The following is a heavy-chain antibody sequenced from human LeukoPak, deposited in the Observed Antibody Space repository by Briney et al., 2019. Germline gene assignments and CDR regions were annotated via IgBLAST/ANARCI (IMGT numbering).Heavy chain of an antibody. CDR2: FDPEDGET. CDR3: ATVLQGEYQLLDPFYFDY. CDR1: GYTLTELS. D-gene: IGHD2-2*01. V-gene: IGHV1-24*01. Sequence: ASVNVSCKVSGYTLTELSMHWVRQAPGKGLEWMGGFDPEDGETIYAQKFQGRVTMTEDTSTDTAYMELSSLRSEDTAVYYCATVLQGEYQLLDPFYFDYWGQGTLVTVSS. J-gene: IGHJ4*02.